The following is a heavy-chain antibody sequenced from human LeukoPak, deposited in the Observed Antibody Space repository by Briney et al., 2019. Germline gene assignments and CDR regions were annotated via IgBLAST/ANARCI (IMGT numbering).Heavy chain of an antibody. CDR2: IYYSGST. Sequence: SETLSLTCTVSGGSISSYYWSWIRQPPGEGLEWIGYIYYSGSTNYNPSLKSRVTISVDTSKNQFSLKLSSVTAADTAVYYCARALSPFDAFDIWGQGTMVTVSS. CDR1: GGSISSYY. V-gene: IGHV4-59*01. CDR3: ARALSPFDAFDI. J-gene: IGHJ3*02.